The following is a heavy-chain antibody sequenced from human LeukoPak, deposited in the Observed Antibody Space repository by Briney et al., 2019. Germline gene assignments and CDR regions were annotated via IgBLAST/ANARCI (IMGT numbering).Heavy chain of an antibody. CDR2: FDPEDGET. CDR3: ATQWELQSSAFDI. Sequence: ASVKVSCKVSGYTLTELSMHWVRQAPGEGLEWMGGFDPEDGETIYAQKFQGRVTMTEDTSTDTAYMELSSLRSEDTAVYYCATQWELQSSAFDIWGQGTMVTVSS. CDR1: GYTLTELS. V-gene: IGHV1-24*01. J-gene: IGHJ3*02. D-gene: IGHD1-26*01.